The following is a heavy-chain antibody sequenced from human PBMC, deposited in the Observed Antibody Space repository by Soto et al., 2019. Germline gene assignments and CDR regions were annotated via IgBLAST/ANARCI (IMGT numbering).Heavy chain of an antibody. Sequence: GGSLRLSCAASGFTFSDYYMSWIRQAPGKGLEWVSYISSSSSYTNYADSVKGRFTISRDNAKNSLYLQMNSLRAEDTAVYYCARDLYLNWNDVLKAFDIWGQGTMVTVSS. D-gene: IGHD1-1*01. CDR3: ARDLYLNWNDVLKAFDI. CDR2: ISSSSSYT. V-gene: IGHV3-11*05. CDR1: GFTFSDYY. J-gene: IGHJ3*02.